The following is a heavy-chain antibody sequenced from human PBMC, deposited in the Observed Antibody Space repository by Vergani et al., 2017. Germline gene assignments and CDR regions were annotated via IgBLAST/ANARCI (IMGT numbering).Heavy chain of an antibody. CDR1: GGTFSSYA. J-gene: IGHJ3*02. CDR2: IIPIFGTA. CDR3: AGGYYDSSGYYYSGGDAFDI. Sequence: QVQLVQSGAEVKKPGSSVKVSCKASGGTFSSYAISWVRQAPGQGLEWMGGIIPIFGTANYAQKFQGRVTITADESTSTAYMELSSLRSEDTAVYYCAGGYYDSSGYYYSGGDAFDIWGQGTMVTVSS. V-gene: IGHV1-69*01. D-gene: IGHD3-22*01.